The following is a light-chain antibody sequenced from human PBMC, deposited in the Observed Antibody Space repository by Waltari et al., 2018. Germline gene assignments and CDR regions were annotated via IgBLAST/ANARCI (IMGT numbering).Light chain of an antibody. V-gene: IGKV1-5*03. J-gene: IGKJ2*01. CDR2: KAF. CDR3: QQYNGYSPMYT. Sequence: DIQMTQSPSTLSASVGDRVTITCRASQSVSSWLAWYQQKPGKAPKLLIYKAFTLETGVPSRLSGSGSGTEFTLTISSLQPDDFATYYCQQYNGYSPMYTFGQGTKLEI. CDR1: QSVSSW.